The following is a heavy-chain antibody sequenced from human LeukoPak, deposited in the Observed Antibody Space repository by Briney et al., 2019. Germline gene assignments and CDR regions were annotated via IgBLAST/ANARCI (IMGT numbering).Heavy chain of an antibody. D-gene: IGHD3-22*01. J-gene: IGHJ3*01. V-gene: IGHV3-9*01. CDR3: ARASYYYDTSGLGAFGV. CDR2: INWNSDRI. CDR1: GFIFGDYG. Sequence: PGGSLRLSCAASGFIFGDYGMYWVRQAPGKGLEWVSGINWNSDRIGYADSVKGRFTISRDNAKNSLYMQMNSVRAEDTALYYCARASYYYDTSGLGAFGVWGQGTTVVVSS.